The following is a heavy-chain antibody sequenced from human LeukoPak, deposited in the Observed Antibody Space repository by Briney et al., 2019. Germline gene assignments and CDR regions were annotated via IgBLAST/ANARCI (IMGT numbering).Heavy chain of an antibody. V-gene: IGHV3-69-1*02. CDR3: AELGITMIGGV. D-gene: IGHD3-10*02. Sequence: GGSLRLSCAASRFTFSSYTMSWVRQAPGKGLEWVSAISGSTIYYADSVKGRFTISRDNAKNSLYLQMNSLRAEDTAVYHCAELGITMIGGVWGKGTTVTISS. CDR1: RFTFSSYT. CDR2: ISGSTI. J-gene: IGHJ6*04.